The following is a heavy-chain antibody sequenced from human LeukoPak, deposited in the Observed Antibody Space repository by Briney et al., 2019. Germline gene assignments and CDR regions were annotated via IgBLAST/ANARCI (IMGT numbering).Heavy chain of an antibody. D-gene: IGHD6-13*01. V-gene: IGHV3-33*06. CDR1: GFTFNIFG. CDR2: LWSDGNTA. CDR3: VKESAADATFHFDS. Sequence: PGGSLRLSCAASGFTFNIFGMHWVRQVPGNGLEWVAVLWSDGNTAHYADSVKGRFNISRDSSENTLYLQMNSLRSEDTAVYYCVKESAADATFHFDSWGQGTLVTVSS. J-gene: IGHJ4*01.